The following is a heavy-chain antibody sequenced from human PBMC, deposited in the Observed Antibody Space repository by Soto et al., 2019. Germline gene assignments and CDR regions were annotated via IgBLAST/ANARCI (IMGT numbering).Heavy chain of an antibody. CDR3: ARGGGFCGADCYKGGIDY. D-gene: IGHD2-21*02. V-gene: IGHV3-30-3*01. CDR1: GFTFSPYT. CDR2: ISYDGGDK. Sequence: GGSLRLSCAASGFTFSPYTMHWVRQTPGKGLEWVAVISYDGGDKYYADSVRGRFTISRDNSKNTLFLQMNNLRAEDTALYYCARGGGFCGADCYKGGIDYWGQGALVTVSS. J-gene: IGHJ4*02.